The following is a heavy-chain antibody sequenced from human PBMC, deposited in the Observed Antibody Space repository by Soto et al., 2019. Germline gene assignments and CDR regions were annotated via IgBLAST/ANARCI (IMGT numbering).Heavy chain of an antibody. V-gene: IGHV1-69*06. Sequence: QVQLVQSGAEVKKPGSSVKVSCKASGGTFSSYAISWVRQAPGQGLEWMGGIIPIFGTANYAQKIQGRVTITADKSTSTAYMELSSLRSEDTAVYYCASSYSSSWLYYYYGMYVWGQGTTVNVSS. CDR3: ASSYSSSWLYYYYGMYV. CDR2: IIPIFGTA. CDR1: GGTFSSYA. J-gene: IGHJ6*02. D-gene: IGHD6-13*01.